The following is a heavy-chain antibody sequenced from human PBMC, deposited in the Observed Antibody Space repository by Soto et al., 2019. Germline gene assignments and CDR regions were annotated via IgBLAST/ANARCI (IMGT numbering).Heavy chain of an antibody. CDR3: ARGRIVASIHDAFEK. J-gene: IGHJ3*02. V-gene: IGHV1-18*01. Sequence: QGQLLQSGDEVKTPGASVRVSCRASGYPFTSYGISGVRQAPGQGLEWVAWISAYNGKRDTAQKFQGRVTMTLDTSTATGHMDLGDLTSADTAVYYCARGRIVASIHDAFEKWGKGTKVTVSS. D-gene: IGHD1-26*01. CDR2: ISAYNGKR. CDR1: GYPFTSYG.